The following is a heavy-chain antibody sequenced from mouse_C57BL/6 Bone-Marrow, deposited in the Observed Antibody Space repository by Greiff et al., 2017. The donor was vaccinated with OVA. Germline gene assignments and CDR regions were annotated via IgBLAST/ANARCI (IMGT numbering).Heavy chain of an antibody. CDR3: ARDRLYYFDY. V-gene: IGHV5-4*01. D-gene: IGHD3-3*01. J-gene: IGHJ2*01. CDR2: LSDGGSYT. CDR1: GFTFSSYA. Sequence: EVKLMESGGGLVKPGGSLKLSCAASGFTFSSYAMSWVRQTPEKRLEWVATLSDGGSYTYYPDNVKGRFTISRDNAKNNLYLQMSHLKSEDTAMYYCARDRLYYFDYWGQGTTLTVSS.